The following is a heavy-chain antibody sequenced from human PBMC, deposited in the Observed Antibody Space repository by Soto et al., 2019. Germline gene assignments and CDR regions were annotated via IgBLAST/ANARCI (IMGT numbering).Heavy chain of an antibody. V-gene: IGHV1-69*13. CDR2: IIPIFGTA. CDR1: GGTFSSYA. CDR3: ARGDIVVVPAANSYYYYYGMDV. J-gene: IGHJ6*02. Sequence: VKVSCKASGGTFSSYAISWVRQAPGQGLEWMGGIIPIFGTANYAQKFQGRVTITADKSTSTAYMELSSLRSEDTAVYYCARGDIVVVPAANSYYYYYGMDVWGQGTTVTVSS. D-gene: IGHD2-2*01.